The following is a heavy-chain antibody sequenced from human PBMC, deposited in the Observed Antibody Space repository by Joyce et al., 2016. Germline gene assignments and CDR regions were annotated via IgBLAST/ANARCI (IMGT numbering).Heavy chain of an antibody. CDR2: INPDSGGA. V-gene: IGHV1-2*02. Sequence: QVHLVQSGPEVKKPGTSVKVSCKASGYSFTGYYIHWVRQAPGQGLEWMGWINPDSGGANYAQKFQGRVIMTRDTSINTAYMELTRLRPDDTAVYYCARDLRGLLDYFDSWGQGTLVSVSS. J-gene: IGHJ4*02. D-gene: IGHD5-12*01. CDR1: GYSFTGYY. CDR3: ARDLRGLLDYFDS.